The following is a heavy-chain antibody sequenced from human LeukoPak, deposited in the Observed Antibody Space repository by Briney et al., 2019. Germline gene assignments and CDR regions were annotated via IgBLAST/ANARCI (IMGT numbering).Heavy chain of an antibody. Sequence: SETLSLSFTASGGSISSYYWSWIRQPPGKGLEWIGYIYYSGSTDSNPPRNHHPSLKSRVTISVDTSKNQFSLNLSSVTAADTAVYYCASYYESSGYYNWFDPWGQGTLVTVSS. CDR2: IYYSGSTDSNPPR. V-gene: IGHV4-59*08. CDR3: ASYYESSGYYNWFDP. D-gene: IGHD3-22*01. J-gene: IGHJ5*02. CDR1: GGSISSYY.